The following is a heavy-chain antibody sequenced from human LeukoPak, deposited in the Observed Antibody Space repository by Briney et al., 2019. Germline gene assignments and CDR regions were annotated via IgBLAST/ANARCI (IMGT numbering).Heavy chain of an antibody. CDR3: ARDGELTGDTADY. CDR1: GFTFSSYS. Sequence: PGGSLRLSCAASGFTFSSYSMNWVRQAPGKGLEWVSYISSSSSTIYYADSVKGRFTISRDNAKNSLYLQMNSLRAEDTAVYYCARDGELTGDTADYWGQGSLVTVSS. J-gene: IGHJ4*02. V-gene: IGHV3-48*01. D-gene: IGHD7-27*01. CDR2: ISSSSSTI.